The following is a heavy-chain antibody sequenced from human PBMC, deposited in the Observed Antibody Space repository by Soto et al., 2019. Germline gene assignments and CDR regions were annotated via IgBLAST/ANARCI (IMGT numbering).Heavy chain of an antibody. J-gene: IGHJ6*02. CDR3: AKGRSARCYSGMDV. CDR1: GFTFSSYA. D-gene: IGHD2-2*02. Sequence: PGGSLRLSCAASGFTFSSYAMSWVRQAPGKGLEWVSAICGSVGSTYYADSVKGRFTISRDNSKNTLYLQMNSLRAEDTALYYCAKGRSARCYSGMDVWGQGTTVTVSS. CDR2: ICGSVGST. V-gene: IGHV3-23*01.